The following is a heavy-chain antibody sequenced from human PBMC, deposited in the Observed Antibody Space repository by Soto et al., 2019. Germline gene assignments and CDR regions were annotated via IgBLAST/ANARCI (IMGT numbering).Heavy chain of an antibody. Sequence: GGSLRLSCAASGFTFDDYAMHRVRQAPGKGLEWVSGISWNSGSIGYADSVKGRFTISRDNAKNSLYLQMNSLRAEDTALYYCAKCGEYNWNYGSFDYWGQGTLVTVSS. CDR1: GFTFDDYA. V-gene: IGHV3-9*01. CDR2: ISWNSGSI. CDR3: AKCGEYNWNYGSFDY. D-gene: IGHD1-7*01. J-gene: IGHJ4*02.